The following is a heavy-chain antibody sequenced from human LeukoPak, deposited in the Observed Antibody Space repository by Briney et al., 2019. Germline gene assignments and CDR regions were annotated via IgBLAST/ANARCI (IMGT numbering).Heavy chain of an antibody. CDR1: GFTFSSYA. J-gene: IGHJ6*02. V-gene: IGHV3-15*01. Sequence: PGGSLRLSCAASGFTFSSYAMSWVRQAPGKGLEWVGRIKSKTDGGTTDYAAPVKGRFTISRDDSKNTLYLQMNSLKTEDTAVYYCTTDIVVVVAVPYYYGMDVWGQGTTVTVSS. D-gene: IGHD2-15*01. CDR2: IKSKTDGGTT. CDR3: TTDIVVVVAVPYYYGMDV.